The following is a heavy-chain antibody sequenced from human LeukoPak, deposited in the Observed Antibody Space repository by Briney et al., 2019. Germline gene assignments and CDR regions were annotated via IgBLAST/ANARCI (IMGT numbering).Heavy chain of an antibody. V-gene: IGHV1-8*02. CDR3: ARGMVRGVRPLGY. J-gene: IGHJ4*02. Sequence: GASVKVSCKASGYTFTGYYMHWVRQATGQGLEWMGWMNPNSGNTGYAQKFQGRVTMTRNTSISTAYMELSSLRSEDTAVYYCARGMVRGVRPLGYWGQGTLVTVSS. D-gene: IGHD3-10*01. CDR2: MNPNSGNT. CDR1: GYTFTGYY.